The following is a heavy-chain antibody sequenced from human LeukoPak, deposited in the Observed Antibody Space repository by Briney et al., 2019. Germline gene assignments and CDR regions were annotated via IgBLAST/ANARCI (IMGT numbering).Heavy chain of an antibody. Sequence: GGSLRLSCAASGFTFSSYWMHWVRQAPGKGLVWVSRINSDGSSTSYADSVKGRFTISRDNAKNTLYLQMNSLRAEDTAVYYCARKKQWLVRYLDYWGQGTLVTVSS. CDR1: GFTFSSYW. D-gene: IGHD6-19*01. J-gene: IGHJ4*02. CDR2: INSDGSST. V-gene: IGHV3-74*01. CDR3: ARKKQWLVRYLDY.